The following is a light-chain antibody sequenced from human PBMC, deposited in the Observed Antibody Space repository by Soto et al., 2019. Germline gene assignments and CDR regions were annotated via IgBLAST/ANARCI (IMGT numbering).Light chain of an antibody. J-gene: IGLJ2*01. CDR1: SSDVGGYNY. V-gene: IGLV2-14*01. CDR3: SSYTSSSTYVV. Sequence: QSALTQPASVSGSPGQSITISCTGTSSDVGGYNYVSWYQQHPGKATKLMIYDVSNRPSGVSNRFSGSKSGNTASLTISGLQAEGEADYYCSSYTSSSTYVVFGGGTKVTVL. CDR2: DVS.